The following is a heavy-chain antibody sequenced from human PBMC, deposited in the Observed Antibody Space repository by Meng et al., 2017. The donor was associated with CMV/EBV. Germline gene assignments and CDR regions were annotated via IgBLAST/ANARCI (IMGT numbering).Heavy chain of an antibody. CDR1: GFTFSSYW. J-gene: IGHJ6*02. CDR2: INSDGSST. D-gene: IGHD1-26*01. V-gene: IGHV3-74*01. Sequence: GESLKISCAASGFTFSSYWMHWVRQAPGKGLVWVSRINSDGSSTSYADSVKGRFTISRDNAKNTLYLQMNSLRAEDTAVYYCARDAGATGMDAWGQGTTVTVSS. CDR3: ARDAGATGMDA.